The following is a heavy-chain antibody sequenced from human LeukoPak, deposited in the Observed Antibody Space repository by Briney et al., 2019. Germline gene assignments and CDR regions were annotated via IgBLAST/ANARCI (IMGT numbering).Heavy chain of an antibody. CDR2: IYTSGST. CDR3: ARDQKYCSGGSCYFRSGDYYMDV. D-gene: IGHD2-15*01. Sequence: SETLSLTCTVSGGSISSGSYYWSWIRQPAGKGLEWIGRIYTSGSTNYNPSLKSRVTISVDTSKNQFSLKLSSVTAADTAVYYCARDQKYCSGGSCYFRSGDYYMDVWGKGTTVTISS. V-gene: IGHV4-61*02. J-gene: IGHJ6*03. CDR1: GGSISSGSYY.